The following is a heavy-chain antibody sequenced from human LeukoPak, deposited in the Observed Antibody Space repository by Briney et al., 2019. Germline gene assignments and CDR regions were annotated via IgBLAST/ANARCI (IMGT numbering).Heavy chain of an antibody. J-gene: IGHJ4*02. V-gene: IGHV3-15*01. CDR2: IKSKTDGGTT. CDR1: GFTFSNAW. D-gene: IGHD3-22*01. CDR3: TTGNYYDSSGYYDPFDY. Sequence: GGSLRLSCAASGFTFSNAWMSWVRQAPGKGLEWVGRIKSKTDGGTTDYAAPVKGRFTISRDDSKNTLYLQMNSLKTEDTAVYYCTTGNYYDSSGYYDPFDYWGQGTLVTVSS.